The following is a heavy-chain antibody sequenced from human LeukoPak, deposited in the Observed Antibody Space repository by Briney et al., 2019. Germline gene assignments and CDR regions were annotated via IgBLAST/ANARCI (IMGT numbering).Heavy chain of an antibody. CDR3: ARSSIAAAVTEYSQH. J-gene: IGHJ1*01. D-gene: IGHD6-13*01. V-gene: IGHV1-18*01. CDR2: RSAYNGNT. Sequence: ASVAVSCKGPVYTVTSYGIRGVGQAPGKELDWMGWRSAYNGNTHYAQKLQGRVTMSTDTSTSIAYMELRSLRSDDTAVYYCARSSIAAAVTEYSQHWGQGTLVTVSS. CDR1: VYTVTSYG.